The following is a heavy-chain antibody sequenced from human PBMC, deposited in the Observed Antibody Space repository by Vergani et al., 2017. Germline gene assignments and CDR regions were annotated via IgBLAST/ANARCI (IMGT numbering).Heavy chain of an antibody. Sequence: QVQLVQSGAEVKKPGASVKVSCKASGYPFTSYYMHWVRQAPGQGLEWMGIINPSGGSTSYAQKFQGRVTMTRDTSTSTVYMERSSLRSEDTAVYYCARDKAGREDYYGMDVWGQGTTVTVSS. J-gene: IGHJ6*02. CDR3: ARDKAGREDYYGMDV. D-gene: IGHD6-19*01. CDR1: GYPFTSYY. V-gene: IGHV1-46*03. CDR2: INPSGGST.